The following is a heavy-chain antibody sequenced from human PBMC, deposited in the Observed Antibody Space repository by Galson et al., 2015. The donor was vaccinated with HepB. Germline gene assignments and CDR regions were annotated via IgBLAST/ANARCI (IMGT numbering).Heavy chain of an antibody. Sequence: SLRLSCAASGLRFNTTWMSWVRQTPGKGLEWIGRIKSKTDGGTADYAAPVKGRFTIARDDASNTLYLHMNRLKTDDTGVYYCTTDVFFSTFWSRFDPWGQGTLVTVSS. J-gene: IGHJ5*02. CDR1: GLRFNTTW. CDR2: IKSKTDGGTA. V-gene: IGHV3-15*01. D-gene: IGHD2-8*02. CDR3: TTDVFFSTFWSRFDP.